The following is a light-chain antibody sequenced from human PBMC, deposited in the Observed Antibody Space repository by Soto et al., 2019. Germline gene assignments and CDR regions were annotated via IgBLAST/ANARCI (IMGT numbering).Light chain of an antibody. CDR3: RQYGSSPGT. CDR1: QSVSSSY. J-gene: IGKJ1*01. CDR2: GAS. Sequence: EIVLTQSPGTLSLSQGEGATLSCRASQSVSSSYFAWYQQKPGQAPRLLIYGASSRATGIPARFSGSGSGTDFTLTISRLEPEDYAVYYCRQYGSSPGTFGQGTKVETK. V-gene: IGKV3-20*01.